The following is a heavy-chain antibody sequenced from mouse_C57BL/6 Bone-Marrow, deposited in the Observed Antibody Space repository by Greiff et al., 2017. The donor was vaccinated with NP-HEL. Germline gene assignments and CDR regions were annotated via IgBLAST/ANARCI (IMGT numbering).Heavy chain of an antibody. Sequence: VQLQQPGAELVKPGASVKLSCKASGYTFTSYWMHWVKQRPGQGLEWIGMIHPNSGSTNYNEKFKSKATLTVDKSSSTAYMQPSSLTSEDSAVYYCSYDYDVSSYYAMDYWGQGTSVTVSS. V-gene: IGHV1-64*01. CDR2: IHPNSGST. J-gene: IGHJ4*01. D-gene: IGHD2-4*01. CDR3: SYDYDVSSYYAMDY. CDR1: GYTFTSYW.